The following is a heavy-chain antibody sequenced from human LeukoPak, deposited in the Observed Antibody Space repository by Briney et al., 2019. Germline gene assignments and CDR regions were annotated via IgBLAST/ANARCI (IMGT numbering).Heavy chain of an antibody. CDR3: ARNFDS. CDR2: IGSRSSTI. J-gene: IGHJ4*02. V-gene: IGHV3-48*02. Sequence: GGSLRLSCAASGFTFSSYNMNWVRRAPGKGLEWVSFIGSRSSTIYYADSVKGRFTISRDNAKNSLYLQMNSLRDEDTAVYYCARNFDSWGQGTLVTVSS. CDR1: GFTFSSYN.